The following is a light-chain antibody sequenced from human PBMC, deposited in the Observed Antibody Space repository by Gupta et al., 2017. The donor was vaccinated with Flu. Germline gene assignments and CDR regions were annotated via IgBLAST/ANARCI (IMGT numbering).Light chain of an antibody. Sequence: DRVTITCRASQSISNWLAWYQQKPGTAPNLLIYKASSLESGVPARFSGSGSGTEFTLTISSLQPDDFATYYCQQYDSFSPFTFGQGTKLEIK. CDR1: QSISNW. V-gene: IGKV1-5*03. CDR3: QQYDSFSPFT. CDR2: KAS. J-gene: IGKJ2*01.